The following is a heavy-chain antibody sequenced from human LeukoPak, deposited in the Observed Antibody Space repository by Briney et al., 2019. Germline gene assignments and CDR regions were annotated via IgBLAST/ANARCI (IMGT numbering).Heavy chain of an antibody. CDR2: IKKDGSEK. CDR1: GFTFSSYW. CDR3: AKEGRFRMIVVVITGFDY. J-gene: IGHJ4*02. D-gene: IGHD3-22*01. Sequence: PGGSLRLSCTASGFTFSSYWMSWVRQAPGKGLEWVANIKKDGSEKYYVDSVKGRFTISRDNAKKSLYLQMNSLRAEDTAVYYCAKEGRFRMIVVVITGFDYWGQGTLVTVSS. V-gene: IGHV3-7*03.